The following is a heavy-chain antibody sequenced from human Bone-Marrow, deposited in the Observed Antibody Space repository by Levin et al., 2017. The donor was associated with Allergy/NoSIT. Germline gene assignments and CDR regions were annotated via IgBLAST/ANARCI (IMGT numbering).Heavy chain of an antibody. CDR2: IGSGGDT. V-gene: IGHV3-23*01. CDR1: GFAFSDYA. Sequence: GGSLRLSCVASGFAFSDYAMSWVRQPPGKGPEWVSAIGSGGDTHYPDSLRGRFTISRDNSKNTVYLQVNSLRVDDTAIYYCAQDRGVSYLGSWGQGTLVTVSS. J-gene: IGHJ5*02. D-gene: IGHD5/OR15-5a*01. CDR3: AQDRGVSYLGS.